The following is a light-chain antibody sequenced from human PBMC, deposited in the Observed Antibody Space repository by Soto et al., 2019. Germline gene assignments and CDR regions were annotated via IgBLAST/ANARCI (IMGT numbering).Light chain of an antibody. Sequence: DIQLTQSPSFLSASVGDGVTITCRASQGISSYLAWYQQRPGKAPKLLIYAASTLQNGVPSRFSGSGSGTEFTLTISSLQPEDFATYYCQQFNSYPTFGGGTKVEIK. CDR3: QQFNSYPT. CDR1: QGISSY. V-gene: IGKV1-9*01. J-gene: IGKJ4*01. CDR2: AAS.